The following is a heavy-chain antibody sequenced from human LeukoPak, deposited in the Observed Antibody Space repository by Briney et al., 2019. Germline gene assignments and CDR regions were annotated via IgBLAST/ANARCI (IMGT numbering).Heavy chain of an antibody. CDR2: IYYSGST. Sequence: SETLSLTCTVSGGSISSYYRSWIRQPPGKGLEWIGYIYYSGSTNYNPSLKSRVTISVDTSKNQFSLKLSSVTAADTAVYYCARVDCSSTSCTHSYFDYWGQGTLVTVSS. CDR3: ARVDCSSTSCTHSYFDY. CDR1: GGSISSYY. D-gene: IGHD2-2*01. V-gene: IGHV4-59*01. J-gene: IGHJ4*02.